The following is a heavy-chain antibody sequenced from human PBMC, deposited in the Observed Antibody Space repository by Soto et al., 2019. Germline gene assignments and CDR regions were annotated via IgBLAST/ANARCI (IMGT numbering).Heavy chain of an antibody. V-gene: IGHV4-4*02. D-gene: IGHD6-19*01. CDR2: IYHSGST. J-gene: IGHJ4*02. Sequence: SETLSLTGAVSGGSISNNNWWTWVRQPPGKGLEWIGEIYHSGSTNYNPSLKSRVTISVDKSKNQFSLRLNSVTAADTAVYYCARYSSGSSDPRLDYWGQGTQVTVSS. CDR3: ARYSSGSSDPRLDY. CDR1: GGSISNNNW.